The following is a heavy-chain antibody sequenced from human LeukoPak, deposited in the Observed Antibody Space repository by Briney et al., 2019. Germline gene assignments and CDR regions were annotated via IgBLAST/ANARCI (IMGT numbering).Heavy chain of an antibody. CDR3: ARDEVYSSSWYYFDY. CDR1: GGSISSYY. Sequence: PSETLSLTCTVSGGSISSYYWSWIRQPAGKGLEWIGRIYTSGSTNYNPSLKSRVTMSVDTSKNQFSLKLSSVTAADTAVYYCARDEVYSSSWYYFDYWGKGTLVIVSS. CDR2: IYTSGST. D-gene: IGHD6-13*01. J-gene: IGHJ4*02. V-gene: IGHV4-4*07.